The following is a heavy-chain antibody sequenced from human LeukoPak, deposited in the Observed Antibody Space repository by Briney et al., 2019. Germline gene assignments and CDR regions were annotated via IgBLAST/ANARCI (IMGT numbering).Heavy chain of an antibody. CDR2: IIPIFGTA. CDR3: ARASGTLGSLASQYYYYYYMDV. Sequence: ASVRVSCKASGGTFSSYAISWVRQAPGQGLEWMGGIIPIFGTANYAQKFQGRVTITTDESTSTAYMELSSLRSEDTAVYYCARASGTLGSLASQYYYYYYMDVWGKGTTVTVSS. J-gene: IGHJ6*03. V-gene: IGHV1-69*05. CDR1: GGTFSSYA. D-gene: IGHD3-16*01.